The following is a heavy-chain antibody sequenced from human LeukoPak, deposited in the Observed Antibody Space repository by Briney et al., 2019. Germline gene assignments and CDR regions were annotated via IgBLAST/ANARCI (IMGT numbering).Heavy chain of an antibody. CDR1: GFTFSSYG. CDR2: ISYDGSNK. D-gene: IGHD2-21*01. J-gene: IGHJ4*02. V-gene: IGHV3-30*18. Sequence: PGRSLRFSCAASGFTFSSYGMHWVRQAPGKGLEWVAVISYDGSNKYYADSVKGRFTISRDNSKNTLYLQMNSLRAEDTAVYYCAKRHSHGDCFDYWGQGTLVTVSS. CDR3: AKRHSHGDCFDY.